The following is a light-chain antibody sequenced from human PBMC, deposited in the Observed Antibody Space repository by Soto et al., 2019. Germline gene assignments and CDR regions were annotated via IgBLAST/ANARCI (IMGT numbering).Light chain of an antibody. Sequence: QSVLTQPPSVSGSPGQRVTISCTGSSSNIGAGYDVHWYQQLPGTAPKLLIYGNSNRPSGVPDRFSGSKSGTSASLAITGLQAADEEAYYCQTYDSSISGPVFGGGTKLTVL. CDR3: QTYDSSISGPV. J-gene: IGLJ2*01. CDR2: GNS. CDR1: SSNIGAGYD. V-gene: IGLV1-40*01.